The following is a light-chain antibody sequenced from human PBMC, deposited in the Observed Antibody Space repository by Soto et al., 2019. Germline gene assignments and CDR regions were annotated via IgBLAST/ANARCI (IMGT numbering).Light chain of an antibody. Sequence: QSALTQPASVSGSPGQSITISCTGTSSDVGGFDFVSWFQRRPGKAPRLIIYEVTNRPSAISDRFSGSKSGNTASLTISGLQAEDEADYFCSSYIKTTTLYVFGSGTKLTVL. V-gene: IGLV2-14*01. CDR3: SSYIKTTTLYV. CDR1: SSDVGGFDF. J-gene: IGLJ1*01. CDR2: EVT.